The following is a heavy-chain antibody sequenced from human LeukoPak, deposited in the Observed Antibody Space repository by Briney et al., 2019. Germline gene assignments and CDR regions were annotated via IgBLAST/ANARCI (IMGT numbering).Heavy chain of an antibody. D-gene: IGHD6-13*01. CDR3: ARALAAAGAHYYYYRDV. J-gene: IGHJ6*03. V-gene: IGHV4-39*06. CDR1: RGSLSSPSYY. Sequence: SETLSPTSTLSRGSLSSPSYYSGSTHQPPGNGLEWLVSIYYSGRIYYNPSLKSRVTISVDTSKNQCALKLSSVTAADTAVYYCARALAAAGAHYYYYRDVWGKGTTVTVSS. CDR2: IYYSGRI.